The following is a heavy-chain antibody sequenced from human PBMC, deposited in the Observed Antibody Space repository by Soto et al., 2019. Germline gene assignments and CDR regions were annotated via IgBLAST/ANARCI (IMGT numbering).Heavy chain of an antibody. CDR1: GGTFSRHA. CDR2: IIPIFGTA. D-gene: IGHD3-3*01. J-gene: IGHJ5*02. CDR3: ARGGTIFGVVSGFDP. V-gene: IGHV1-69*01. Sequence: QVQLVQSGAEVRKPGSSVKVSCKASGGTFSRHAISWVRQAPGQGLEWMGGIIPIFGTANHAQKFQGRVTIIADESTSTVYMELSSLRSEDTAVYYCARGGTIFGVVSGFDPWGQGTLVTVSS.